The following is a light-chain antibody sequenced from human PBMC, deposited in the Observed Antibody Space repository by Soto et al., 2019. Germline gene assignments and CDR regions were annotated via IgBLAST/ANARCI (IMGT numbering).Light chain of an antibody. CDR2: AAS. CDR3: QQYNSYSRT. V-gene: IGKV1-17*01. J-gene: IGKJ1*01. Sequence: DIQMPPSPSSLSASVGDSVTITCRASHNINNYLSWYQQKPGKDPKLLIYAASSLQSGVASRFSGSGSGTEFTLTISSQQPDEFATYYGQQYNSYSRTFGQGTKVDIK. CDR1: HNINNY.